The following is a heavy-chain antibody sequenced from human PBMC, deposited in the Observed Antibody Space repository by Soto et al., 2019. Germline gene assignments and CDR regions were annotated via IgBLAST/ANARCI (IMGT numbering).Heavy chain of an antibody. Sequence: QVQLMQSGPEVKEPGASVKLSCKASGYTFSNYGLSWVRQAPGQGLEWMGWISGHNGNTIYAQKLHDRVTMTTDTSTRTAYMELRSLRSDDTAVYYCARQPRYSYADSWGPGTLVTVSS. D-gene: IGHD5-18*01. CDR1: GYTFSNYG. J-gene: IGHJ4*02. CDR3: ARQPRYSYADS. CDR2: ISGHNGNT. V-gene: IGHV1-18*01.